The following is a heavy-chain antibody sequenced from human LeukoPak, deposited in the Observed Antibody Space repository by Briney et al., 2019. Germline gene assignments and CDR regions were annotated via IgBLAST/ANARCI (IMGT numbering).Heavy chain of an antibody. CDR2: IYYSGST. Sequence: SETLSLTCTVSGGSISSSSYYWGWIRQPPGKGLEWIGSIYYSGSTYYNPSLKSRVTISVDTSKNQFSLKLSSVTAADTVVYYCARDSSGWYNYYYGMDVWGQGTTVTVSS. CDR3: ARDSSGWYNYYYGMDV. D-gene: IGHD6-19*01. CDR1: GGSISSSSYY. V-gene: IGHV4-39*07. J-gene: IGHJ6*02.